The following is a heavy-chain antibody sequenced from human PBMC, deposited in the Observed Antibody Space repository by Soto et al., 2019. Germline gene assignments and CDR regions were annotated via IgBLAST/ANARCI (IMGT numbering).Heavy chain of an antibody. Sequence: GGSLRLSCAASGSTFSSYGMHWVRQAPGKGLEWVAVISYDGSNKYYADSVKGRFTISRDNSKNTLYLQMNSLRAEDTAVYYCAKVTALGYWGQGTLVTVSS. V-gene: IGHV3-30*18. CDR2: ISYDGSNK. D-gene: IGHD2-21*02. CDR3: AKVTALGY. J-gene: IGHJ4*02. CDR1: GSTFSSYG.